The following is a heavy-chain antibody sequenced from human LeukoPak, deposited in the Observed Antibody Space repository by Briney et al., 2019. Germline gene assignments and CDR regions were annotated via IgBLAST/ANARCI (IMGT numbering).Heavy chain of an antibody. CDR1: GFNVSSNY. V-gene: IGHV3-53*01. CDR3: TIGALAGIIEYFQH. D-gene: IGHD6-19*01. J-gene: IGHJ1*01. CDR2: LYSGDRP. Sequence: PGGSLRLSCGASGFNVSSNYMSWVRQAPGKGLEWVSILYSGDRPYYADSVKGRFSISTDNSKNTLYLQMDSLRAEDTAVYYCTIGALAGIIEYFQHWRQVTLVTVSS.